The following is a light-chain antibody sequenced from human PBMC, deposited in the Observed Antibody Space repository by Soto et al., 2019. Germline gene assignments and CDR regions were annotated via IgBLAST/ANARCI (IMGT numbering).Light chain of an antibody. V-gene: IGKV1-13*02. CDR3: LLFNTYTHA. Sequence: AIQLTQSPSSLSASIGDRVTITCRARQGIGSALAWYQQAPGKTPKLLIFDASTLENGVPSRFSGGGSEIDFTLTISRLEHEDFATYYCLLFNTYTHAFGGGTKVEIK. J-gene: IGKJ4*01. CDR1: QGIGSA. CDR2: DAS.